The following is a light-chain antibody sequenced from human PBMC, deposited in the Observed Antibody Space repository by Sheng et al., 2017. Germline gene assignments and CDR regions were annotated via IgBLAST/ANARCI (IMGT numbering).Light chain of an antibody. CDR2: SAS. Sequence: DIQMTQSPSAMSASVGDRVTITCRASQDIRNSLAWFQHKPGKVPQRLIYSASRLQSGVPSRFSGSGSGTDFTLTINTLQPEDVATYYCQNYDRAPLAFGGGTKVEIK. V-gene: IGKV1-17*03. CDR1: QDIRNS. J-gene: IGKJ4*01. CDR3: QNYDRAPLA.